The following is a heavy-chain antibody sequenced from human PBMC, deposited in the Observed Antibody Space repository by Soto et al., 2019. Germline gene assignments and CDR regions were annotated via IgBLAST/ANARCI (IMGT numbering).Heavy chain of an antibody. Sequence: EVQLVESGGGLVQPGGSLRLSCTASRFTVSNYHMSWVRQAPGKGLEWVSIIYSGGRTYYADSVKGTFTISRDNSKDTLYLQMNSLRAEDTTVYYSARRVTGPSWYFDLWGRGTLVTVSS. D-gene: IGHD2-21*02. CDR3: ARRVTGPSWYFDL. V-gene: IGHV3-66*01. CDR2: IYSGGRT. J-gene: IGHJ2*01. CDR1: RFTVSNYH.